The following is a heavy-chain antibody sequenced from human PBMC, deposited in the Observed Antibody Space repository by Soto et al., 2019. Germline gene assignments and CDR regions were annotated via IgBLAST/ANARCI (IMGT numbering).Heavy chain of an antibody. CDR1: VYTYTGYY. CDR3: AREKGVLRYFDWHYFDY. D-gene: IGHD3-9*01. V-gene: IGHV1-2*04. J-gene: IGHJ4*02. Sequence: ASVKVCCKASVYTYTGYYIQWVRQAPGQGLEWMGWINPNSGGTNYAQKFQGWVTMTRDTSISTAYMELSRLRSDDTAVYYCAREKGVLRYFDWHYFDYWGQGTLVTVSS. CDR2: INPNSGGT.